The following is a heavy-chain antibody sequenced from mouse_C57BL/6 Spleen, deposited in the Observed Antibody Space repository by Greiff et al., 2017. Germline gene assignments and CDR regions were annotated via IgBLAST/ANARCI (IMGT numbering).Heavy chain of an antibody. J-gene: IGHJ4*01. CDR1: GYTFTSYW. CDR3: ARGGGAMDY. V-gene: IGHV1-52*01. Sequence: VKLQQPGAELVRPGSSVKLSCKASGYTFTSYWMHWVKQRPIQGLEWIGNIDPSDSETHYNQKFKDKATLTVDKSSSTAYMQLSSLTSEDTAVYDCARGGGAMDYWGQGTSVTVSS. CDR2: IDPSDSET.